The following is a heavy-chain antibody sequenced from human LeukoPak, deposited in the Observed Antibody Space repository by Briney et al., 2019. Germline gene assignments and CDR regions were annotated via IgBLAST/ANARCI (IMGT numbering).Heavy chain of an antibody. CDR2: IYHNGNT. V-gene: IGHV4-38-2*02. CDR3: AREYSSSSRAFDI. CDR1: GYSISSGYY. D-gene: IGHD6-6*01. Sequence: PSETLSLTCAVSGYSISSGYYWGWIRQPPGKGLEWIGSIYHNGNTYYNPSLKSRVTISVDTSKNQFSLKLSSVTAADTAVSYCAREYSSSSRAFDIWGQGTMATLSS. J-gene: IGHJ3*02.